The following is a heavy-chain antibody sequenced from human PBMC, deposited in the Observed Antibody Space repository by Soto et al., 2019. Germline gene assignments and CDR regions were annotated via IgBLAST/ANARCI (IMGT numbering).Heavy chain of an antibody. D-gene: IGHD6-13*01. CDR2: IYHSGST. Sequence: QVQLQESGPGLVKPSGTLSLTCAVSGGSISSSNWWSWVRQPPGNGLEWIGEIYHSGSTNYNPSLKNIVTISVDNSKKQFSMKLSSVTAADTAVYYCARIAAADTNCDYWGQGTLVNVSS. V-gene: IGHV4-4*02. CDR1: GGSISSSNW. J-gene: IGHJ4*02. CDR3: ARIAAADTNCDY.